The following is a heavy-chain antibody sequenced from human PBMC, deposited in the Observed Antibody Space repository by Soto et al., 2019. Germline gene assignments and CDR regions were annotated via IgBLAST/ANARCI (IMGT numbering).Heavy chain of an antibody. CDR3: ARDGVLVPAAMRDLNWFDP. V-gene: IGHV1-8*01. CDR1: GYTFTSYD. Sequence: ASVKVSCKASGYTFTSYDINWVRQATGQGLDWMGWMNPNSGNTGYAQKFQGRVTMTRNTSISTAYMELSSLRSEDTAVYYCARDGVLVPAAMRDLNWFDPWGQGTLVTVSS. D-gene: IGHD2-2*01. J-gene: IGHJ5*02. CDR2: MNPNSGNT.